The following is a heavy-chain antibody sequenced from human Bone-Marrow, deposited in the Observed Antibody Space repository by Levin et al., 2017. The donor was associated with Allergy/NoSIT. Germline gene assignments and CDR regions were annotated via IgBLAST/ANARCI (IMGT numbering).Heavy chain of an antibody. J-gene: IGHJ4*02. CDR2: IYHSGST. CDR3: ARAGMITFGGSRFDY. D-gene: IGHD3-16*01. Sequence: PGGSLRLSCVVSGSSISSGYNWGWIRQSPGKGLEWIGSIYHSGSTYYNPSLKSRVTISVDTSKNQFSLKLSSVTAADTAVYYCARAGMITFGGSRFDYWGQGTRVTVSS. CDR1: GSSISSGYN. V-gene: IGHV4-38-2*01.